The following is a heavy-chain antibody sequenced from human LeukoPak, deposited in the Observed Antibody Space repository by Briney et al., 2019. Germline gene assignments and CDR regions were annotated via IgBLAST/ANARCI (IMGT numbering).Heavy chain of an antibody. V-gene: IGHV4-4*07. J-gene: IGHJ5*02. Sequence: SETLSLTCTVSGGSISSYYWSWIRQPAGKGLEWIGRIYTSGSTNYNPSLKSRVTISVDTSKNQFSLKLSSVTAADTAVYYCARWGYCSSTSCLNWFDPWGQGTLVTVSS. CDR3: ARWGYCSSTSCLNWFDP. D-gene: IGHD2-2*01. CDR1: GGSISSYY. CDR2: IYTSGST.